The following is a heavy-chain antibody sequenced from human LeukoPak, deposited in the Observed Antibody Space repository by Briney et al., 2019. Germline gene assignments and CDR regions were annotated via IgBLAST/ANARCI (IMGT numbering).Heavy chain of an antibody. CDR2: IGSSGSTL. CDR1: GFTFRSYE. D-gene: IGHD2-2*01. V-gene: IGHV3-48*03. Sequence: GGSLRLSCAAAGFTFRSYEMNWVRQAPGKGLEWISYIGSSGSTLYYADSVKGRFPISRDNAKNSLYLQMTSLTAEDTAVYYCARETCTTTRCYYYYYNYMDVWGKGTTVTVSS. J-gene: IGHJ6*03. CDR3: ARETCTTTRCYYYYYNYMDV.